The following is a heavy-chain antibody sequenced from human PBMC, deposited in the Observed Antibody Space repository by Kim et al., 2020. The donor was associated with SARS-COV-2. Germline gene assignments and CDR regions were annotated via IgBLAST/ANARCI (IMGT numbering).Heavy chain of an antibody. CDR3: AKLGYCRSASCRGFDP. V-gene: IGHV4-59*08. D-gene: IGHD2-2*03. Sequence: SETLSLTCTVSGGSISSHYWNWIRQPPGKGLEWIGYIYYSGSTNYNPSLKSRVTISVDTSKNQFSLKLTSVTAADTAVYYCAKLGYCRSASCRGFDPWGQGTLATVSS. CDR2: IYYSGST. J-gene: IGHJ5*02. CDR1: GGSISSHY.